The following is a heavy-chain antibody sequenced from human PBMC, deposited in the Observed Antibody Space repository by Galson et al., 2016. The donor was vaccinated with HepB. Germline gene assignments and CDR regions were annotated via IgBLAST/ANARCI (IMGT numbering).Heavy chain of an antibody. Sequence: TLSLTCTVSGGSISSGDYSWSWIRQPPGKGLEWIANIYHSGSTYYSPSPKSRVTISVDRAKNHFSLNLSSVTAADTAVYYCARAAKGGSGSYYGDFFDYWGQGILVTVSS. CDR1: GGSISSGDYS. D-gene: IGHD3-10*01. CDR3: ARAAKGGSGSYYGDFFDY. CDR2: IYHSGST. V-gene: IGHV4-30-2*01. J-gene: IGHJ4*02.